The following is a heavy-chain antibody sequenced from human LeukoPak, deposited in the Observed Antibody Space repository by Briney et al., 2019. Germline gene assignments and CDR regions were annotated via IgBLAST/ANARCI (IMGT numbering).Heavy chain of an antibody. V-gene: IGHV5-51*01. J-gene: IGHJ4*02. CDR1: GYSFTSYW. Sequence: GESLKISCKGSGYSFTSYWIGWVRQMPGKSLEWMGIIYPGDSDTRYSPSFQGQVTISADKSISTTYLQWSSLKASDTAMYYCARPSKNYDFWSGLPGYWGQGTLVTVSS. CDR2: IYPGDSDT. CDR3: ARPSKNYDFWSGLPGY. D-gene: IGHD3-3*01.